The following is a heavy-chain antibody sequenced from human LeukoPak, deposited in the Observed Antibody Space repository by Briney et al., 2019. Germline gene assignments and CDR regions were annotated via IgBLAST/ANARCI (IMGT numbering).Heavy chain of an antibody. V-gene: IGHV3-53*01. CDR2: VYGSSNS. CDR3: ATVRCSSISCYFDY. CDR1: GFTVSSNY. J-gene: IGHJ4*02. D-gene: IGHD2-2*01. Sequence: GGSLRLSCAASGFTVSSNYMSWVRQAPGKGLEWVSVVYGSSNSYYADSAKGRFTISRDNSKNTLYLQMNSLRAEDTAVYYCATVRCSSISCYFDYWGQGTLVTVSS.